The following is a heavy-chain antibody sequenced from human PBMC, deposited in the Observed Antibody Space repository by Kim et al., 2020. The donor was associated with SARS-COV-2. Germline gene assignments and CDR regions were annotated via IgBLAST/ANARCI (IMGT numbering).Heavy chain of an antibody. CDR3: ARSVENYYDSSGYPYYFDY. Sequence: GESLKISCKGSGYSFTSYWIGWVRQMPGKGLEWMGIIYPGDSDTRYSPSFQGQVTISADKSISTAYLQWSSLKASDTAMYYCARSVENYYDSSGYPYYFDYWGQGTLVTVSS. CDR1: GYSFTSYW. CDR2: IYPGDSDT. D-gene: IGHD3-22*01. J-gene: IGHJ4*02. V-gene: IGHV5-51*01.